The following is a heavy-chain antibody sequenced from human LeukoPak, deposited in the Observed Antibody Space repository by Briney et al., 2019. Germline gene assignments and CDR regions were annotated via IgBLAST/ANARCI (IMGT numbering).Heavy chain of an antibody. CDR3: AKLAQWELRG. CDR1: GFAFSNYW. D-gene: IGHD1-26*01. J-gene: IGHJ4*02. Sequence: PGGSLRLSCAASGFAFSNYWMSWVRQAPGKGLEWVANIREDGSEKYYVDSVKGQFTISRDNAKNSLFLQMDSLRAEDTAVYYCAKLAQWELRGWGQGTLVTVSS. CDR2: IREDGSEK. V-gene: IGHV3-7*01.